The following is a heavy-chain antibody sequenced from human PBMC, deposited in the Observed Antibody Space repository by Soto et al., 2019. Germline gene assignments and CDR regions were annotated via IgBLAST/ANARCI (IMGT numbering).Heavy chain of an antibody. J-gene: IGHJ4*02. CDR2: IRFDGSNI. V-gene: IGHV3-33*01. CDR3: ARDGVGVSAFWGYLDY. Sequence: QVQLVESGGGVVQPGRSLRLSCAASGSIFRGYGMHWIRQAPGKGLEWVAVIRFDGSNINYADSVMGRFTISRDNSMNTLYLEMNSLRVEDTAVYYCARDGVGVSAFWGYLDYRGQGTLVTVSS. D-gene: IGHD2-8*01. CDR1: GSIFRGYG.